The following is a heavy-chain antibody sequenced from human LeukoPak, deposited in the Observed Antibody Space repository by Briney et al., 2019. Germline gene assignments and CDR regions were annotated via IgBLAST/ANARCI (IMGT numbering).Heavy chain of an antibody. V-gene: IGHV3-66*02. CDR2: IYSGGST. Sequence: GGSLRLSCAASGFTVSSNYMSWVRQAPGKGLEWVSVIYSGGSTYYADSVKGRFTISRDNSKNTLYLQMNSLRAEDTAVYYCARDSRTQPFDYWGQGTLATVSS. J-gene: IGHJ4*02. D-gene: IGHD1-14*01. CDR3: ARDSRTQPFDY. CDR1: GFTVSSNY.